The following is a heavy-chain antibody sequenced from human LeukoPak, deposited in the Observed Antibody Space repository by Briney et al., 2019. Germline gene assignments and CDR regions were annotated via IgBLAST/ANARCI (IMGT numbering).Heavy chain of an antibody. CDR3: VADCYGDCID. V-gene: IGHV1-58*01. J-gene: IGHJ4*02. CDR1: RFIFSTSA. CDR2: IVVGSGNT. Sequence: SVKVSCKASRFIFSTSAVQWVRQARGQRLEWIGWIVVGSGNTNYAQNFQERVTITRDMSTSTAYMELSSVRSEDTAVYYCVADCYGDCIDWGQGTLVTVSS. D-gene: IGHD4-17*01.